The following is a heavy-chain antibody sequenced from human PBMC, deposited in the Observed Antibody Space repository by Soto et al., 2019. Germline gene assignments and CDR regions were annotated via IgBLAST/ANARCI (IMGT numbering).Heavy chain of an antibody. J-gene: IGHJ4*02. CDR1: GYTFNRYG. V-gene: IGHV1-18*01. Sequence: QVQLVQSGAEVKKPGASVKVSCKASGYTFNRYGISWVRQAPGQGLEWMGWISTYNGHTNYAQKRQGRVTMTTDTSPRTAYMELRSLRTDDTAVYYCARDPSRYSSSSFDYWGQGTLVTVSS. CDR3: ARDPSRYSSSSFDY. D-gene: IGHD6-13*01. CDR2: ISTYNGHT.